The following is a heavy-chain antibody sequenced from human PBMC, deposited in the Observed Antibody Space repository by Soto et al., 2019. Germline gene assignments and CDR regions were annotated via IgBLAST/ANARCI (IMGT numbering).Heavy chain of an antibody. CDR2: IYTDGTT. Sequence: QVQLQGSGPGQVKPSETLSLTYTVSGDSISDYFYWSWIRQPAGKGLEWIGRIYTDGTTKYNPSLKRRVTRALDKSKNQFSLRLSSVTAADTAVYYFAREVRGGFTGIFDQWGRGSRVTVSS. CDR3: AREVRGGFTGIFDQ. V-gene: IGHV4-4*07. J-gene: IGHJ4*02. CDR1: GDSISDYFY. D-gene: IGHD2-15*01.